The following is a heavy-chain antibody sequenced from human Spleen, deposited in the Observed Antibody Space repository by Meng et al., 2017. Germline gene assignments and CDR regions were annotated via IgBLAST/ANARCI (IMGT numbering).Heavy chain of an antibody. D-gene: IGHD4-17*01. CDR1: GGSINSGSNY. Sequence: SETLSLTCTVSGGSINSGSNYWSWIRQPAGKGLEWIGRIYTSGRTDYNPSLKSRLTISIDTSTNQISLRLSSVTAADTAVYYCARDHDYGDPAAFDFWGQGTMVTVSS. CDR3: ARDHDYGDPAAFDF. J-gene: IGHJ3*01. V-gene: IGHV4-61*02. CDR2: IYTSGRT.